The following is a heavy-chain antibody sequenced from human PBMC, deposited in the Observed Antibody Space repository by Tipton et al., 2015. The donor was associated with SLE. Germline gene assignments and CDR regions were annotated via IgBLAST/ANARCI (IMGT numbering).Heavy chain of an antibody. V-gene: IGHV4-59*10. J-gene: IGHJ3*02. CDR1: GGSFSGYY. CDR2: IYTSGST. Sequence: TLSLTCAVYGGSFSGYYWSWIRQPAGKGLEWIGRIYTSGSTNYNPSLKSRVTISVDTSKSQFSLKLSSATAADTAVYYCARGRYYDSSGYQHDAFDIWGQGTMVTVSS. D-gene: IGHD3-22*01. CDR3: ARGRYYDSSGYQHDAFDI.